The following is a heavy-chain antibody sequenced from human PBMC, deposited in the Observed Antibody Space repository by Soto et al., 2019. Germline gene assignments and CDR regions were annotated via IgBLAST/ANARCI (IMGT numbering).Heavy chain of an antibody. CDR1: GFTFNAYA. Sequence: EVQLLESGGGLVQPGGSLRLSCAASGFTFNAYAMTWVRQAPGKGLEWVSGIGGRGGNRYYADSVSGRFTISRDNSKETVDLQMNSLRVEDTAVYYCARVASDYINSVDNWGQGILVTVSS. V-gene: IGHV3-23*01. D-gene: IGHD4-4*01. J-gene: IGHJ4*02. CDR2: IGGRGGNR. CDR3: ARVASDYINSVDN.